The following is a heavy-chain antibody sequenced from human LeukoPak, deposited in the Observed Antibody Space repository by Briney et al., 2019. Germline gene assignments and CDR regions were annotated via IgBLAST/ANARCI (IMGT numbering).Heavy chain of an antibody. D-gene: IGHD5-18*01. CDR1: GYSFTSYW. Sequence: GESLTLSCKGSGYSFTSYWIGWVRQTPGKGLEWMGVIYPGDSRTRYNPSFEGQVTISADKSINTAYLQWSSLKASDTAMYYCACREFYSPWPGPWGQGTLVTVSS. CDR3: ACREFYSPWPGP. J-gene: IGHJ5*02. V-gene: IGHV5-51*01. CDR2: IYPGDSRT.